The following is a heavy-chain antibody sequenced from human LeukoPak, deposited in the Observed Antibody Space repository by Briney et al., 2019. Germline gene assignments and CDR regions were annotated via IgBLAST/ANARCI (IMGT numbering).Heavy chain of an antibody. CDR1: GFTVSSNY. Sequence: GGSLRLSCAASGFTVSSNYMSWVRQAPGKGLEWVSVIYSGGSTYYADSVKGRFTIPRDNAKNSLFLQMNSLRGEDTAVYYCARVGSGSYYYFDYWGQGTLVTVSS. V-gene: IGHV3-53*01. J-gene: IGHJ4*02. D-gene: IGHD3-10*01. CDR3: ARVGSGSYYYFDY. CDR2: IYSGGST.